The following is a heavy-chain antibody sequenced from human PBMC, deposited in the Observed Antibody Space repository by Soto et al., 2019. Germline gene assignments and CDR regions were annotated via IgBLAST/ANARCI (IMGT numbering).Heavy chain of an antibody. CDR1: GFSLSNARMG. CDR2: IFSNDEK. CDR3: ARLSHYYASSVYYYPDY. D-gene: IGHD3-22*01. J-gene: IGHJ4*02. V-gene: IGHV2-26*01. Sequence: GPTLVNTTAGLTLTCTVSGFSLSNARMGVSWIRQPPGKAMEWLAHIFSNDEKAYSTPLKSRLTISKDTTKTQVVLTMTNIDPVDTASYSCARLSHYYASSVYYYPDYWGQGTLVTVSS.